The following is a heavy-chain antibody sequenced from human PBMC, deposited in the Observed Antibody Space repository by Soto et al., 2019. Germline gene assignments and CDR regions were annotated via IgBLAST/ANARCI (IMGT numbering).Heavy chain of an antibody. CDR3: ARSGGYCSSTSCYTVTYFDY. V-gene: IGHV1-69*13. CDR2: IIPIFGTA. CDR1: GGTFSSYA. J-gene: IGHJ4*02. D-gene: IGHD2-2*02. Sequence: SVKVSCKASGGTFSSYAISWVRQAPGQGLEWMGGIIPIFGTANYAQKFQGRVTITADESTSTAYMELSSLRSEDTAVYYCARSGGYCSSTSCYTVTYFDYWGQGTLVTVSS.